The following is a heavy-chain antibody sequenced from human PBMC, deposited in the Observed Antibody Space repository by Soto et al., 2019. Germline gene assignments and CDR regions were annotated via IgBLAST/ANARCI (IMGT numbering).Heavy chain of an antibody. J-gene: IGHJ3*02. CDR2: IIPILGIA. CDR3: ARGDSSGYYLIGAFDI. Sequence: SVKVSCKASGGTFSSYTISWVRQAPGQGLEWMGRIIPILGIANYAQKFQGRVTMTEDTSTDTAYMELSSLRSEDTAVYYCARGDSSGYYLIGAFDIWGQGTMVTV. CDR1: GGTFSSYT. D-gene: IGHD3-22*01. V-gene: IGHV1-69*02.